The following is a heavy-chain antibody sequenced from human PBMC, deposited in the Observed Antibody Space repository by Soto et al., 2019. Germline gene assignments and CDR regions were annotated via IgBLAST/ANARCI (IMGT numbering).Heavy chain of an antibody. J-gene: IGHJ6*02. Sequence: ASVKVSCKASGYTFTRYGISWVRQAPGQGLEWMGWISGYNGDTNYAQKFQGRVSMTIDTSTYTAYMELRSLTSDDTAIYYCAKNGQPPYYYYGMDVWGQGTTVTVSS. CDR2: ISGYNGDT. V-gene: IGHV1-18*01. CDR3: AKNGQPPYYYYGMDV. CDR1: GYTFTRYG. D-gene: IGHD2-8*01.